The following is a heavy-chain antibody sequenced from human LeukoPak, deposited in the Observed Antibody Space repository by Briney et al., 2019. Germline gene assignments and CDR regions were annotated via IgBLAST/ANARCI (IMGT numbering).Heavy chain of an antibody. CDR1: GFTVSSNY. J-gene: IGHJ6*03. Sequence: GGSLRLSCAASGFTVSSNYVSWVRQAPGKGLEWVSVIYSGGSTYYADSVKGRFTISRDNSKNTLYLQMNNLRAEDTAVYYCARSPLERLSPWNHYYYMDVWGKGTTVTISS. CDR3: ARSPLERLSPWNHYYYMDV. D-gene: IGHD1-1*01. V-gene: IGHV3-53*01. CDR2: IYSGGST.